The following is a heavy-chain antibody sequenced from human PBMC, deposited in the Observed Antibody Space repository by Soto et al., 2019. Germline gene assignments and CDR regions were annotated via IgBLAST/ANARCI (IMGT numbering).Heavy chain of an antibody. CDR2: ISGSGAYT. CDR1: GFTFKSYA. V-gene: IGHV3-23*01. CDR3: VKIVNTVATLHYSDY. Sequence: EVQLLESGGGLVQPGGSLRLSCSASGFTFKSYAISWVRQAPGKGLEWVSGISGSGAYTYYADSVKGRFTISRDNSKNTVYPHMSSLRADDTAIYYCVKIVNTVATLHYSDYWGQGTLVTVSS. J-gene: IGHJ4*02. D-gene: IGHD4-17*01.